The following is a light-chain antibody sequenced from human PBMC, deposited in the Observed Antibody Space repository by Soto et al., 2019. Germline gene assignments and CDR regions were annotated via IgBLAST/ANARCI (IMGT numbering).Light chain of an antibody. CDR2: EVT. J-gene: IGLJ1*01. CDR3: TSHAGSNNFALYV. CDR1: SSDVGGYTY. Sequence: QSVLTQPPSASGSPGQSVTLSCTRNSSDVGGYTYVSWYQQHPGTTPKLIIFEVTKRPSGVPDRFSGSKSGNTAALTVSGLQAEDEADYYCTSHAGSNNFALYVFGTGTKVTV. V-gene: IGLV2-8*01.